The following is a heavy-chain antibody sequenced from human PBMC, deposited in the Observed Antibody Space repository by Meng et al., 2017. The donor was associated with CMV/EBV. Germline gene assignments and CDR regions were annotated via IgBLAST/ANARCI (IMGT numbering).Heavy chain of an antibody. J-gene: IGHJ4*02. D-gene: IGHD6-6*01. CDR3: ARDLLKGGIAARPAGMGY. Sequence: GESLKISCAASGFTLSSYAMHWVRQAPGKGLEWVAVISYDGSNKYYADSVKGRFTISRDNSKNTLYLQMNSLRAEDAAVYYCARDLLKGGIAARPAGMGYWGQGTLVTVSS. V-gene: IGHV3-30-3*01. CDR1: GFTLSSYA. CDR2: ISYDGSNK.